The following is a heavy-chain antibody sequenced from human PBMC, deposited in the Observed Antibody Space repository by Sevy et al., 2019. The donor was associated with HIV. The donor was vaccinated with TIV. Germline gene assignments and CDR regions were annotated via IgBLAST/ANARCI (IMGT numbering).Heavy chain of an antibody. CDR2: IYPGDSDS. CDR1: VYIFSNYW. CDR3: ARATAGTAPHYSYYTMDI. D-gene: IGHD6-13*01. Sequence: GESLKISCKGSVYIFSNYWIAWVRQMPGKGLEWMGIIYPGDSDSRYSPSFQGQVTISADKSISTAFLQWSSLKASDTAKYYCARATAGTAPHYSYYTMDIWGQGTTVTVSS. V-gene: IGHV5-51*01. J-gene: IGHJ6*02.